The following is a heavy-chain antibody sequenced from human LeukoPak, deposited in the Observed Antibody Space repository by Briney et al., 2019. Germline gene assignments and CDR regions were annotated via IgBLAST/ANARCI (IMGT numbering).Heavy chain of an antibody. CDR3: ARESGSPYYYGMDV. V-gene: IGHV3-53*01. CDR1: EFTVRSNY. CDR2: IYSGGST. D-gene: IGHD1-26*01. Sequence: PGGSLRLSCAASEFTVRSNYMSWVRQAPGKGLEWVSVIYSGGSTYYADSVKGRFTISRDNSKNTLYLQMNSLRAEDTAVYYCARESGSPYYYGMDVWGQGTTVTVSS. J-gene: IGHJ6*02.